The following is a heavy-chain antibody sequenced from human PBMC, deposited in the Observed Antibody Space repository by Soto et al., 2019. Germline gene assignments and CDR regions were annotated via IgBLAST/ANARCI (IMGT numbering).Heavy chain of an antibody. Sequence: HPGGSLRLSCAASGFTFSSYGMHWVRQAPGKGLEWVAVISYDGSNKYYADSVKGRFTISRDNSKNTLYLQMNSLRAEDTAVYYCAKDRALVRGVIKPLDYYYGMDVWGQGTTVTVSS. CDR3: AKDRALVRGVIKPLDYYYGMDV. J-gene: IGHJ6*02. V-gene: IGHV3-30*18. CDR2: ISYDGSNK. D-gene: IGHD3-10*01. CDR1: GFTFSSYG.